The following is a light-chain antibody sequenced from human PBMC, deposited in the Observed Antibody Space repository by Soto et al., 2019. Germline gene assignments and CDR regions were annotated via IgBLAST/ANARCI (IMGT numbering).Light chain of an antibody. CDR2: GAS. CDR1: QSVSSN. V-gene: IGKV3-15*01. CDR3: QQYNKWPPLT. J-gene: IGKJ4*01. Sequence: EIVMTQYPVILSVSPGETATLSCRASQSVSSNVAWYQQKPGQAPRLLMYGASTRAIGIAARFSGSGAGTEFTLTISSLQSEDFAVYYCQQYNKWPPLTFGGGTKVEIK.